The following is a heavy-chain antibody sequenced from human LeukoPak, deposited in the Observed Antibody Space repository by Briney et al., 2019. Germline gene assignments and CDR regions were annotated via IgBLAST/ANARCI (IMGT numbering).Heavy chain of an antibody. D-gene: IGHD2-2*01. CDR3: ARDGGYCSTTTCYAGGLHWFDP. CDR2: INPSTGST. CDR1: GYTFTGYY. V-gene: IGHV1-46*01. Sequence: ASVKVSCKASGYTFTGYYIHWVRQAPGQGLEWMGIINPSTGSTTYAQKFQGRVTMTRDTSTSTVYMGLRSLRSEDTALYYCARDGGYCSTTTCYAGGLHWFDPWGQGSLVTVSS. J-gene: IGHJ5*02.